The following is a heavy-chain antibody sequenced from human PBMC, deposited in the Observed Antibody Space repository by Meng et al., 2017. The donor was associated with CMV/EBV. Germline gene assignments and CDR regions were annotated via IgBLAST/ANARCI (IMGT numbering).Heavy chain of an antibody. D-gene: IGHD2-2*02. Sequence: KVSCKGSGYSFTSYWIGWVRQMPGKGLEWMGIIYPGDSDTRYSPSFQGQVTISADKSISTAYLQWSSLKASDTAMYYCARQSYCGSTSCYTDYWGQGTLVTVSS. CDR1: GYSFTSYW. J-gene: IGHJ4*02. V-gene: IGHV5-51*01. CDR2: IYPGDSDT. CDR3: ARQSYCGSTSCYTDY.